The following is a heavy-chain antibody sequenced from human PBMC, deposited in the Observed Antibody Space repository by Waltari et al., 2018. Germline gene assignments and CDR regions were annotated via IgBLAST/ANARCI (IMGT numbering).Heavy chain of an antibody. CDR3: AKDLYGGNSGFDY. CDR1: GFTFDDYA. Sequence: EVQLVESGGGLVQPGRSLRLSCAASGFTFDDYAMHWVRQAPGKGLGWVSGISWNSGSNGYSESVKGRFTISRDNAKNSLYLQMNSLRAEDTALYYCAKDLYGGNSGFDYWGQGTLVTVSS. CDR2: ISWNSGSN. V-gene: IGHV3-9*01. J-gene: IGHJ4*02. D-gene: IGHD4-17*01.